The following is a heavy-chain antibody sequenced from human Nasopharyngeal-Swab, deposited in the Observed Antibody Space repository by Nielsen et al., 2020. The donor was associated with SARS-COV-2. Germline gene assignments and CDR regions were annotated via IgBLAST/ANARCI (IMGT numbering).Heavy chain of an antibody. CDR2: ICRSGRT. V-gene: IGHV4-34*01. J-gene: IGHJ4*02. CDR3: ARQGVPIRGWFKDYDRTAYEY. CDR1: GGSFSGYY. Sequence: SETLSLTCAVYGGSFSGYYWSWIRQSPGKGLEWIGEICRSGRTNYNPSLNSRVTISLDTSKNQFSLKVTSVTAADTAVYYCARQGVPIRGWFKDYDRTAYEYWGQGTLVTVSS. D-gene: IGHD3-22*01.